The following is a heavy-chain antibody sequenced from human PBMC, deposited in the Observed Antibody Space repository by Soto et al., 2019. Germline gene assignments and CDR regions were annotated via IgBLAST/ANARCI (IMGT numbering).Heavy chain of an antibody. J-gene: IGHJ4*02. CDR3: ARAPPVTVTTKTGPYFDY. CDR1: GGSISSGGYY. D-gene: IGHD4-17*01. Sequence: QVQLQESGPGLVKPSQTLSLTCTVSGGSISSGGYYWSWIRQHPGKGLEWIGYIYYSGSTYYNPXXKSRVTISVDXXKXQXXLKLSSVTAADTAVYYCARAPPVTVTTKTGPYFDYWGQGTLVTVSS. CDR2: IYYSGST. V-gene: IGHV4-31*03.